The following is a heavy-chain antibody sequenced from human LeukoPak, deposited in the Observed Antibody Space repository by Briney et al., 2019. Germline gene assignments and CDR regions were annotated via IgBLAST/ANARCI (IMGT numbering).Heavy chain of an antibody. CDR1: GHTLTRHG. CDR3: ARSPGDHWDDTSFYLDV. CDR2: HSMSDDKP. J-gene: IGHJ6*03. V-gene: IGHV1-18*01. Sequence: ASVEVFCKASGHTLTRHGTTWAPHAPGQGLEWMGCHSMSDDKPKYAQRFQGRVTMTTDTSTGTAYMDLRGLRPDDTAVYYCARSPGDHWDDTSFYLDVWGEGTTVTDSS. D-gene: IGHD4-17*01.